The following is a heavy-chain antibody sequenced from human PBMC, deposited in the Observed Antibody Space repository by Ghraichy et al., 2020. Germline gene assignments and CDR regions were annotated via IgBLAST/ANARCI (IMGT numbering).Heavy chain of an antibody. CDR3: ARAVPYYYGMDV. Sequence: GSLRLSCTVSGGSVSSGSYYWSWIRQPPGKGLEWIGYIYYSGSTNYKTSLKSRVTISVDTSKNQFSLKLSSVTAADTAVYYCARAVPYYYGMDVWGQGTTVTVSS. V-gene: IGHV4-61*01. J-gene: IGHJ6*02. CDR1: GGSVSSGSYY. CDR2: IYYSGST.